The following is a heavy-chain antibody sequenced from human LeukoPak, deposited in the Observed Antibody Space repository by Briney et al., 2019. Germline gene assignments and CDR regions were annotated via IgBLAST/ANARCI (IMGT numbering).Heavy chain of an antibody. Sequence: PGGSLRLSCAASGFTFSNYAMSWVRQAAGKGLEWVSATSGSGGSTDYADSVKGRFTISRDNSKNTLYLQMDSLRTEDTAVYYCVGGPSSSWFDYWGQGTLVTVSS. CDR1: GFTFSNYA. CDR2: TSGSGGST. D-gene: IGHD6-13*01. V-gene: IGHV3-23*01. CDR3: VGGPSSSWFDY. J-gene: IGHJ4*02.